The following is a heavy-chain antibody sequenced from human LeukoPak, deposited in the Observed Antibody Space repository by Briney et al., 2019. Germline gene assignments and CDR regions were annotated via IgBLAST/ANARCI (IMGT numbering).Heavy chain of an antibody. CDR2: IWYDGSNK. Sequence: TGGSLRLSCAASGFTFSSYGVHWVRQAPGKGLEWVAVIWYDGSNKYYAVSVKGRFTISRDNSKNTLYLQMNSLRPEDTAVYYCARGYSFGQYFDSWGQGTLVTVSS. V-gene: IGHV3-33*01. CDR1: GFTFSSYG. D-gene: IGHD5-18*01. CDR3: ARGYSFGQYFDS. J-gene: IGHJ4*02.